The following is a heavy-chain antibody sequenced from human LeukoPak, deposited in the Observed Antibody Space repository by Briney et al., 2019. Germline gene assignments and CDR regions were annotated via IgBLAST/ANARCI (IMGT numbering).Heavy chain of an antibody. V-gene: IGHV4-59*01. CDR1: GGSISSYY. J-gene: IGHJ6*02. D-gene: IGHD5-12*01. CDR2: ICYSGST. CDR3: ARDRGDGAVDV. Sequence: PSETLSLTCTVSGGSISSYYWSWIRQPPGEGLEWIGYICYSGSTNYNPSLKSRVTISVDTSKNQFSLKLSSVTAADTAVYYCARDRGDGAVDVWGQGTTVTVSS.